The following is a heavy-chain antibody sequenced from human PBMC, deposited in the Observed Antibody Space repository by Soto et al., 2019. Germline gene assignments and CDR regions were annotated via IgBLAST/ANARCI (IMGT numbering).Heavy chain of an antibody. V-gene: IGHV1-69*13. CDR1: GGTFSSYA. CDR3: ASFPHYCCGGGCQGSPGSFDI. D-gene: IGHD2-15*01. Sequence: SVKVSCKASGGTFSSYAISWVRQAPGQGLEWMGGIIPIFGTANYAQKFQGRVTITADESTSTAYMELSSLRSEDTAVYYCASFPHYCCGGGCQGSPGSFDIWGQGTMVTVSS. J-gene: IGHJ3*02. CDR2: IIPIFGTA.